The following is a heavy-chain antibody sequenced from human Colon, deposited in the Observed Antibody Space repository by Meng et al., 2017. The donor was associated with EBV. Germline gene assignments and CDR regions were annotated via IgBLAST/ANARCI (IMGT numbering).Heavy chain of an antibody. D-gene: IGHD4-17*01. V-gene: IGHV4-31*03. CDR2: IYYSGST. Sequence: QVQRQDSGPGLVKLSQALSLTCTVSGGSISSGGFYWSWIRQHPGKGLEWIGYIYYSGSTYYNPSLRSRVAISIDTSKNQFSLKLTSVTAADTAVYFCARTNYGDYNWFDPWGQGTLVTVSS. J-gene: IGHJ5*02. CDR1: GGSISSGGFY. CDR3: ARTNYGDYNWFDP.